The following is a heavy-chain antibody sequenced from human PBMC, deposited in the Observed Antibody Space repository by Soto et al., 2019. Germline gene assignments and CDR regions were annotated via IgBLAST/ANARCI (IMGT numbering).Heavy chain of an antibody. CDR3: ARGGQYRYFDY. CDR1: GYIFTLFG. D-gene: IGHD2-2*02. Sequence: ASLHVSCQTSGYIFTLFGIICVRQAPGQGLEWMGWITAYNGDTKYAQKFQGRLTMTTDTVTSTAFMKLTSLRSDDTAEYFCARGGQYRYFDYWGQGTVVNGSS. CDR2: ITAYNGDT. V-gene: IGHV1-18*01. J-gene: IGHJ4*02.